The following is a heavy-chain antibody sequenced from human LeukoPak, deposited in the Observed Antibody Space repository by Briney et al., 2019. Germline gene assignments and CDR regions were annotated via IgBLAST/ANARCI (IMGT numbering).Heavy chain of an antibody. J-gene: IGHJ4*02. CDR1: GYTLTELS. Sequence: GASVKVSCKVSGYTLTELSMHWVRQAPGKGLEWMGGFDPEDGETIYAQKFQGRVTMTEDTSTDTAYMELSSLRSEDTAVYYCATRVTGYYLIDYWGQGTLVTVSS. CDR3: ATRVTGYYLIDY. V-gene: IGHV1-24*01. CDR2: FDPEDGET. D-gene: IGHD3-9*01.